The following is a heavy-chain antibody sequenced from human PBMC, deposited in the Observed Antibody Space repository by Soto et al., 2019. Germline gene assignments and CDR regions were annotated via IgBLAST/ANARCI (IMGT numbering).Heavy chain of an antibody. CDR3: ARDIGEMSAV. CDR2: ISSSSSYI. V-gene: IGHV3-21*06. Sequence: GGSLRLSCTGSGFTFSSSTMTWVRQGPGKGLEWVSSISSSSSYIYFADSLKGRFTISRDNAKNSLYLQMNSLRAEDTAVYYCARDIGEMSAVWGQGTQVTVS. CDR1: GFTFSSST. D-gene: IGHD3-10*01. J-gene: IGHJ4*02.